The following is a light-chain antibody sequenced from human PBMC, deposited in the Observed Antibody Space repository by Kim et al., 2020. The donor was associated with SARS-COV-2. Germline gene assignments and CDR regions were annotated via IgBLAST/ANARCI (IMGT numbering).Light chain of an antibody. Sequence: DIQMTQSPSSLSASVGDRVTITCRTSQRISSSLNWYQQKPGTAPKLLIYAASGLQSGVPSRFSGSGSGTDFTLTINGLQPEYFATYFCQQSYTFPRTFGQGTKVDIK. CDR2: AAS. CDR3: QQSYTFPRT. J-gene: IGKJ1*01. V-gene: IGKV1-39*01. CDR1: QRISSS.